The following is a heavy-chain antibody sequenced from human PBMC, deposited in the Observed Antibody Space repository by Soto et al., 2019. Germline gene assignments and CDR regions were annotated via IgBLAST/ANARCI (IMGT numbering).Heavy chain of an antibody. V-gene: IGHV1-18*01. Sequence: QIQLAQSGAEVKKPGASVKVSCKASGYTFTTSVFGGMRQAPGQGLEWVGWISAYNGNTKYAQKLQDRVTMTTDASTSTVYMELTSLSSDDTAVYYCARSIYPNWFDPWGQGTLVTVSS. CDR2: ISAYNGNT. J-gene: IGHJ5*02. D-gene: IGHD2-21*01. CDR1: GYTFTTSV. CDR3: ARSIYPNWFDP.